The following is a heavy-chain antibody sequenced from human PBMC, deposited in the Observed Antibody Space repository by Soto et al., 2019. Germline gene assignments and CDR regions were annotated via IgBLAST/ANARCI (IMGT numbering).Heavy chain of an antibody. CDR1: GYTFTSYG. CDR3: AGNRIACEVLRGRYGMDV. J-gene: IGHJ6*02. V-gene: IGHV1-3*05. Sequence: QVQFVQSGAEEKKPGASVKLSCKASGYTFTSYGLRWVRQAPGQRPEWMGWIIPGNDDTKYSQKFQDRVTITRDTSASKVHLELSRLISEGTAVYYCAGNRIACEVLRGRYGMDVWGQGTTVTVCS. D-gene: IGHD1-26*01. CDR2: IIPGNDDT.